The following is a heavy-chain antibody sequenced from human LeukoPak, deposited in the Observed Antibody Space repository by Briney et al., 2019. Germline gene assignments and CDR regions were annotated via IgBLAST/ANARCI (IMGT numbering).Heavy chain of an antibody. CDR1: GYTFTSYD. D-gene: IGHD6-13*01. J-gene: IGHJ6*03. CDR2: MNPNSGNT. Sequence: ASVKVSCKASGYTFTSYDINWVRQATGQGLEWMGWMNPNSGNTGYAQKFQGRVTMTRNTSISTAYMELSSLRSEDTAVYYCARGEAGYSSSWYVPYYYYYMDVWGKGTTVTVSS. V-gene: IGHV1-8*01. CDR3: ARGEAGYSSSWYVPYYYYYMDV.